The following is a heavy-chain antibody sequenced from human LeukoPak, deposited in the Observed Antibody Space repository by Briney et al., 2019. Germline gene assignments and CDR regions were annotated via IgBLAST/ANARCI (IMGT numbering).Heavy chain of an antibody. J-gene: IGHJ4*02. CDR2: ISYDGSNK. CDR3: ARGFDY. CDR1: GFTFSSYA. V-gene: IGHV3-30-3*01. Sequence: PGGSLRLSCAASGFTFSSYAMHWVRQAPGKGLEWVAVISYDGSNKYYADPVKGRFTISRDNSKNTLYLQMNSLRAEDTAVYYCARGFDYWGQGTLVTVSS.